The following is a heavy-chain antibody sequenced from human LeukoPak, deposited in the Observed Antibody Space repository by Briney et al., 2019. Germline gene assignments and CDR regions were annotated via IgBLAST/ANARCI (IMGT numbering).Heavy chain of an antibody. CDR2: IYYSGGT. V-gene: IGHV4-59*01. D-gene: IGHD6-13*01. CDR1: GGSISSYY. CDR3: ARAAAGTFGFDY. J-gene: IGHJ4*02. Sequence: PSETLSLTCTVSGGSISSYYWSWIRQPPGKGLEWIGYIYYSGGTNYNPSLKSQVTISVDTSKNQFSLKLSSVTAADTAVYYCARAAAGTFGFDYWGQGTLVTVSS.